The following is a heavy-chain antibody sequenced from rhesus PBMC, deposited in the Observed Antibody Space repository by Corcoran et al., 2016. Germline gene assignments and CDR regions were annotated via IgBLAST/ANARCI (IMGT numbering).Heavy chain of an antibody. CDR3: ARDSSSRPIDY. J-gene: IGHJ4*01. V-gene: IGHV4-122*02. CDR1: GYSISSGYG. D-gene: IGHD2-15*01. CDR2: IFYSGST. Sequence: QLQLQESGPGLVKPSETLSLSCAVSGYSISSGYGWSWIRQPPGKGLEWIGYIFYSGSTSYNPSLKSLVTISRDTSKNQFSLKLSSVTAADTAVYYCARDSSSRPIDYWGQGVLVAVSS.